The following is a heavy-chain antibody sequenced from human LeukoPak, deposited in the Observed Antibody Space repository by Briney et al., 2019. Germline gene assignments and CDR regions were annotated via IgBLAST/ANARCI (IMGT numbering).Heavy chain of an antibody. J-gene: IGHJ4*02. D-gene: IGHD3-22*01. V-gene: IGHV1-69-2*01. Sequence: VKLSCKVSGYTFTDYYMHWVRQAPGKGLEWMGLVDTEDGETIYAEKFQGRVTITADTSTNTAYMELSSLRSEDTAVYYCARSRVVVITALGYWGRGTLVTVSS. CDR3: ARSRVVVITALGY. CDR1: GYTFTDYY. CDR2: VDTEDGET.